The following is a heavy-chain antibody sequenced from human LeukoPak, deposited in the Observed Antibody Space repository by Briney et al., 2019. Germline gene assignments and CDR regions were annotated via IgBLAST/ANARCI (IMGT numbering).Heavy chain of an antibody. V-gene: IGHV1-2*06. CDR2: INPNSGGT. Sequence: GASVKVSCKVSGYTFNDYYMHWVRQAPGQGLEWMGRINPNSGGTNYAQKFQGRVTMTRDTSISTAYMELSRLRSDDTAVYYCARDLDYYYDSSGYYGYWGQGTLVTVSS. D-gene: IGHD3-22*01. CDR3: ARDLDYYYDSSGYYGY. CDR1: GYTFNDYY. J-gene: IGHJ4*02.